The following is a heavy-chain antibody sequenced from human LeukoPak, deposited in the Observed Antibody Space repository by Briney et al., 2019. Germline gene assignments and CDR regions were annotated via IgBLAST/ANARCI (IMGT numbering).Heavy chain of an antibody. CDR3: ASEASGYSGYSLRFFDY. CDR2: ISSNGGST. J-gene: IGHJ4*02. Sequence: GGSLRLSCAASGFTFSSYAMHWVRQAPGKGLEYVSAISSNGGSTYYANSVKGRFTISRDNSKNTLYLQMNSLRAEDTAVYYCASEASGYSGYSLRFFDYWGQGTLVTVSS. V-gene: IGHV3-64*01. D-gene: IGHD5-12*01. CDR1: GFTFSSYA.